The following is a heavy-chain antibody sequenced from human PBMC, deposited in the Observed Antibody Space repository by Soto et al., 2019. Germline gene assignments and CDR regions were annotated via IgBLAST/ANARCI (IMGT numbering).Heavy chain of an antibody. D-gene: IGHD6-6*01. Sequence: GGSLRLSCAASGFTFSSYAMSWVRQAPGKGLEWVSAISGSGGSTYYSDSVKGRFTISRDNSKNTLYLQMNSLRADDTAVYYCAKDSSSTYYFDYWGQGSLVPVSS. CDR1: GFTFSSYA. J-gene: IGHJ4*02. CDR3: AKDSSSTYYFDY. CDR2: ISGSGGST. V-gene: IGHV3-23*01.